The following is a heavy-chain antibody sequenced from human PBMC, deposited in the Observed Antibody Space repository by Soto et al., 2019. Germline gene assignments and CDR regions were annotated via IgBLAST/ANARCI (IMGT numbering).Heavy chain of an antibody. Sequence: ASVKVSCKASGYTFTSYAMHWLRQSPGQRLEWMGWINAGNGNTKYSQKFQGRVTITRDTSASTAYMELSSLRSEDTAVYYCASPGYSYGYLYFDYWGQGTLVTVSS. D-gene: IGHD5-18*01. CDR3: ASPGYSYGYLYFDY. CDR2: INAGNGNT. CDR1: GYTFTSYA. J-gene: IGHJ4*02. V-gene: IGHV1-3*01.